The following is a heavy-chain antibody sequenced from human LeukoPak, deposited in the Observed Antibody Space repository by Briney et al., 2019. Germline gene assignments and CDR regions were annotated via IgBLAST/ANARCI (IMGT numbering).Heavy chain of an antibody. J-gene: IGHJ4*02. CDR1: GFTFSSYA. Sequence: PGGSLRLSCAAPGFTFSSYAMSWVRQAPGKGLEWVSAISGSGGSTYYADSVKGRFTISRDNSKNTLYLQMNSLRAEDTAVYYCAKDLWAYYDFWSGYIYWGQGTLVTVSS. CDR2: ISGSGGST. CDR3: AKDLWAYYDFWSGYIY. V-gene: IGHV3-23*01. D-gene: IGHD3-3*01.